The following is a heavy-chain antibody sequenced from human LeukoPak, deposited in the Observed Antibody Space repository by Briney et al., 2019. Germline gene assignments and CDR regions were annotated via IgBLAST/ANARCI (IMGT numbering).Heavy chain of an antibody. Sequence: PGGSLRLSCAASGFTFSNYWMHWVRQAPGKGLVWVSRINSDGINTSYADSVKGRFTISRDNAKNTLNLQMNSLRAEDTAVYYCARYRSSSWRFDYWGQGTLVTVSS. CDR3: ARYRSSSWRFDY. CDR1: GFTFSNYW. D-gene: IGHD6-13*01. J-gene: IGHJ4*02. V-gene: IGHV3-74*01. CDR2: INSDGINT.